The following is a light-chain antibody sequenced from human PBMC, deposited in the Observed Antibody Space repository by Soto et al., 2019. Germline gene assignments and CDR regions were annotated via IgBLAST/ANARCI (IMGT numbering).Light chain of an antibody. J-gene: IGKJ1*01. V-gene: IGKV3-20*01. CDR2: EAS. CDR3: QHYGSSRT. Sequence: EIVLTQSPGTLSLSPGERATLSCRPSQSVTISYFAWYQQKPGQAPRLLIYEASSRAAGIPDRFTGSRSGTDFTLTISRLEPEDFAVYYCQHYGSSRTFGQGTKVEIK. CDR1: QSVTISY.